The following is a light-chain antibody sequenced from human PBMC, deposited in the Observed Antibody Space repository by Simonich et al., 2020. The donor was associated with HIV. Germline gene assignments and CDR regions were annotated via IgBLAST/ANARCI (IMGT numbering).Light chain of an antibody. CDR3: QQYGSSPRT. CDR2: AAS. Sequence: EIVLTQSPATLSLSPGERATLSCRASQSISSYLAWYQQKPGQAPRLLIYAASNRATGIPDRFSGSGSGTDFTLTISRLEPEDFAVYYCQQYGSSPRTFGPGTKVDIK. V-gene: IGKV3-20*01. CDR1: QSISSY. J-gene: IGKJ3*01.